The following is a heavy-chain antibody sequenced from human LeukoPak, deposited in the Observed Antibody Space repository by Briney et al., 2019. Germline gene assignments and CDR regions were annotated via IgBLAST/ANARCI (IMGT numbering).Heavy chain of an antibody. D-gene: IGHD2-2*01. V-gene: IGHV1-24*01. CDR3: ATRSWRYCSSTSCSKGNAFDI. CDR2: FDPEDGET. Sequence: ASVKVSCKVSGYTLTELSMHWVRQAPGKGLEWMGGFDPEDGETIYAQKFQGRVTMTEDTSTDTAYMELSSLRSEDTAVYYCATRSWRYCSSTSCSKGNAFDIWGQGTMVTVSS. J-gene: IGHJ3*02. CDR1: GYTLTELS.